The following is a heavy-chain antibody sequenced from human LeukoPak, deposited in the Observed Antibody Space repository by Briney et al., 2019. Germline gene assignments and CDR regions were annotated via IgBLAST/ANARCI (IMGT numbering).Heavy chain of an antibody. D-gene: IGHD2-15*01. CDR2: ISSSSSYI. J-gene: IGHJ3*02. CDR3: ARDRSLVAATKLNAFDI. CDR1: GFTFSSYS. Sequence: GGSLRLSCAASGFTFSSYSMNWVRQAPGKGLEWVSSISSSSSYIYYADSVKGRFTISRDNAKNSLYLQMNSLRAEDTAVYYCARDRSLVAATKLNAFDIWGQGTMVTVSS. V-gene: IGHV3-21*01.